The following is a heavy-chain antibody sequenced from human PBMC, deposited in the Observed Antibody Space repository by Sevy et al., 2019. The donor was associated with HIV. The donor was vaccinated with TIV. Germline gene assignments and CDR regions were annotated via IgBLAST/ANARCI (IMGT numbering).Heavy chain of an antibody. V-gene: IGHV3-48*03. D-gene: IGHD4-17*01. CDR3: ARDLPPSATTVAHFDY. CDR1: GFTFSSYE. CDR2: ISNSGSTI. J-gene: IGHJ4*02. Sequence: GGPLRLSCTASGFTFSSYEMNWVRQAPGKGLEWVSYISNSGSTIYYSDSVKGRFTISRDNAKNSLYLQMNSLRVEDTAVYYCARDLPPSATTVAHFDYWGRGTLVTVSS.